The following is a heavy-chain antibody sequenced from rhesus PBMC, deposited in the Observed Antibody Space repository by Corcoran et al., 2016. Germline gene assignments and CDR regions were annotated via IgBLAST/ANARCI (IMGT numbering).Heavy chain of an antibody. CDR2: IYGNSAST. D-gene: IGHD6-31*01. V-gene: IGHV4-73*01. CDR3: ARLSIAAAVGGLDS. J-gene: IGHJ6*01. CDR1: GGSISGYYY. Sequence: QVKLQQWGEGLVKPSETLSLTCAVSGGSISGYYYWSWIRQPPGKGLEWIGYIYGNSASTNYNPSLKNRVTISKDTSKNQFSLKLSSVTAADTAVYYCARLSIAAAVGGLDSWGQGVVVTVSS.